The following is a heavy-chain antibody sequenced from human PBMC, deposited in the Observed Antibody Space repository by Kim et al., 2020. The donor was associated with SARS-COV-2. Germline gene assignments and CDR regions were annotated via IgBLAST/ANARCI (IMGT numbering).Heavy chain of an antibody. J-gene: IGHJ4*02. CDR1: GGSISSSSYY. V-gene: IGHV4-39*01. CDR3: ARQSNSLGDY. D-gene: IGHD4-4*01. Sequence: SETLSLTCTVSGGSISSSSYYWGWIRQPPGKGLEWIGSIYYSGSTYYNPSLKSRVTISVETSKNQFSLKLSSVTAADTAVYYCARQSNSLGDYWGQGTLVTVSS. CDR2: IYYSGST.